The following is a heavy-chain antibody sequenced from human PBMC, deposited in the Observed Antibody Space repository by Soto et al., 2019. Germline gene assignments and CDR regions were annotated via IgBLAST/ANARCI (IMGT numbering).Heavy chain of an antibody. D-gene: IGHD3-22*01. CDR3: AKDLPNDSSGYYYYYYYGMDV. J-gene: IGHJ6*02. Sequence: VSLRLSCAASGFTFSSYAMSWVRQAPGKGLEWVSAISGSGGSTYYADSVKGRFTISRDNSKNTLYLQMNSLRAEDTAVYYCAKDLPNDSSGYYYYYYYGMDVWGQGTTVTVSS. V-gene: IGHV3-23*01. CDR1: GFTFSSYA. CDR2: ISGSGGST.